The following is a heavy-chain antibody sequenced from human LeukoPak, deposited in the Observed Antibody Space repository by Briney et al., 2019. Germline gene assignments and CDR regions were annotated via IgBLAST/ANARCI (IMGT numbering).Heavy chain of an antibody. CDR1: GGSISGSY. V-gene: IGHV4-59*01. D-gene: IGHD4-17*01. J-gene: IGHJ4*02. Sequence: SETLSLTCTVSGGSISGSYWSWLRQPPGKGLEWIAYMYNSGSTNYNPSLKSPVTISIDTSKIQFSLKLSSLTAADTAIYYCARGIESYGDYGYWGQGILVTVSS. CDR3: ARGIESYGDYGY. CDR2: MYNSGST.